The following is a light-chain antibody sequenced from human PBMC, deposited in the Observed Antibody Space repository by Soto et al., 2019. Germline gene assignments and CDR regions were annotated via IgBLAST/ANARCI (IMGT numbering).Light chain of an antibody. Sequence: EVVMTQSPATLSVSPGERVTLSCRSSQSVADNLAWFQQKPGQGPRLLIYGASTRATGIPARFSGSGSETDFTLIINRLDPEDSAVYYCQHNGRSFGQGTRLEI. CDR3: QHNGRS. CDR1: QSVADN. J-gene: IGKJ5*01. V-gene: IGKV3-15*01. CDR2: GAS.